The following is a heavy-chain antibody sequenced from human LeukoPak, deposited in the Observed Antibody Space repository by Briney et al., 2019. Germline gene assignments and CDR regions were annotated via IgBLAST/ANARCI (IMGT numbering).Heavy chain of an antibody. CDR3: AKIYNGAGYD. V-gene: IGHV4-39*07. D-gene: IGHD2-8*01. J-gene: IGHJ4*02. CDR1: GGSINKSLYF. CDR2: IYYGGNT. Sequence: SETLSLTCTVSGGSINKSLYFWGWIRQSPGKGLEWMGHIYYGGNTSYTPSLQSRVTISVDTSTNQFSLKLSAVTAADTGIYFCAKIYNGAGYDWGPGTQVVVSS.